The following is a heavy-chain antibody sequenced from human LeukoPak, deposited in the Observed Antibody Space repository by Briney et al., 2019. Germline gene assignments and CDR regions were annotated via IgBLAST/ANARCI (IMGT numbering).Heavy chain of an antibody. J-gene: IGHJ3*02. CDR1: GCTFNNYW. Sequence: HGESLMISCRGSGCTFNNYWLGWVRQTAPKELAWMGVIYPTDSETKYSPSFQGQVTISADRSTSAAYLQWSSLKTSDTATYYCARGDLRAFQIWGRGTMVTVS. D-gene: IGHD5-24*01. V-gene: IGHV5-51*01. CDR2: IYPTDSET. CDR3: ARGDLRAFQI.